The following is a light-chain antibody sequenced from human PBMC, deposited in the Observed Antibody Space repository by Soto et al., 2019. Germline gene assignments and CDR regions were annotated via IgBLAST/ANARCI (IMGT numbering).Light chain of an antibody. Sequence: QSVLTQPASVSGSPGQSIAISCSGSSSDLGIYNYVSWYQQHPGKVPKLIIFEVTNRPSGVSNRFSGSKSSNTASLTISGLQAEDEADYYCSSYTTSSTRVFGTGTKVTVL. V-gene: IGLV2-14*01. J-gene: IGLJ1*01. CDR3: SSYTTSSTRV. CDR1: SSDLGIYNY. CDR2: EVT.